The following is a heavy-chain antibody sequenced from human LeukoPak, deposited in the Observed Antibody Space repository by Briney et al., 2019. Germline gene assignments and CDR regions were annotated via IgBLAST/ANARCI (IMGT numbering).Heavy chain of an antibody. CDR1: LLTLSSYA. Sequence: PVGCLRHSLAASLLTLSSYAMRGVRPAPARGVEGVSGISGTGGNTYYTDSVKGWFTISRDNSRNTLYLQMNSLRAEDTAVFYCAKDRECSGSYMPGPTLYYYGMDVWGQGTTVTVS. CDR2: ISGTGGNT. D-gene: IGHD1-26*01. J-gene: IGHJ6*02. V-gene: IGHV3-23*01. CDR3: AKDRECSGSYMPGPTLYYYGMDV.